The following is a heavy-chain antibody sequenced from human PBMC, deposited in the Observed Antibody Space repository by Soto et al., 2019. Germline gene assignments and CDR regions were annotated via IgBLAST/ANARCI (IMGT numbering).Heavy chain of an antibody. CDR2: ISAYNGNT. V-gene: IGHV1-18*01. D-gene: IGHD1-26*01. J-gene: IGHJ6*02. CDR3: ARVRQAKTYYYYYGRDG. CDR1: GYTFTSYG. Sequence: ASGKVSCKASGYTFTSYGISWVRQAPGQGLEWMGWISAYNGNTNYAQKLQGRVTMPTDTSTSTAYMELRSLRSDDTAVYYCARVRQAKTYYYYYGRDGWGQGTTGT.